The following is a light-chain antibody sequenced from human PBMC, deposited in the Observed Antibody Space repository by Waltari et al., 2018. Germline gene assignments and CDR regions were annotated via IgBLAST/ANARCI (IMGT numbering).Light chain of an antibody. J-gene: IGLJ3*02. Sequence: QLVLTQSPSASASLGASVKLTCTLSSGHSSNIIACHQQQPEKGPRYLMKVNSDGSHSKGDEIPDRFSGSSSGPERYLTISSVQSEDEADYYCQTGGHGTWVFGGGTKLTVL. CDR3: QTGGHGTWV. V-gene: IGLV4-69*01. CDR1: SGHSSNI. CDR2: VNSDGSH.